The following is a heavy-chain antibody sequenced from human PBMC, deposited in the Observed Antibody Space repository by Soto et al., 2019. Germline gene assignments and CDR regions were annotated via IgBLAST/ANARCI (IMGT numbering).Heavy chain of an antibody. V-gene: IGHV3-23*01. Sequence: GGSLRLSCAASGFTFSGYTMNWVRQTPGMGLQWVSGINGNGDTTYYADSVEGRFTISRDNSKNTLYLQINRLRADDTALYYCATGYTSLQRIDYWGQGTLVTVSS. CDR2: INGNGDTT. CDR1: GFTFSGYT. D-gene: IGHD2-2*01. J-gene: IGHJ4*02. CDR3: ATGYTSLQRIDY.